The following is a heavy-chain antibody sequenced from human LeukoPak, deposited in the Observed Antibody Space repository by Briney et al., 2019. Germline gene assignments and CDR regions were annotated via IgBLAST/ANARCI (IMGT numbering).Heavy chain of an antibody. D-gene: IGHD2-15*01. CDR1: GYSFTSYW. CDR3: AARTAGWYGSGHYFDY. J-gene: IGHJ4*02. CDR2: IYPGDSDT. V-gene: IGHV5-51*01. Sequence: GESLKISCKGSGYSFTSYWIGWVRQMPGKGLEWMGIIYPGDSDTRYSPSFQGQVTISAEKSISTAYLQWSSLKASDTAMYYCAARTAGWYGSGHYFDYWGQGTLVTVSS.